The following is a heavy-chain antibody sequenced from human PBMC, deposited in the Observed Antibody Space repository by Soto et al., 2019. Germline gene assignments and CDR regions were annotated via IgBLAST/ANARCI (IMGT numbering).Heavy chain of an antibody. CDR2: IWYDGSNK. D-gene: IGHD5-18*01. CDR1: GFTFSSYG. J-gene: IGHJ6*02. CDR3: ARGRDSYGPRLGYGMDV. Sequence: GSLRLSCAAPGFTFSSYGMHWVRQAPGKGLEWVAVIWYDGSNKYYADSVKGRFTISRDNSKNTLYLQMNSLRAEDTAVYYCARGRDSYGPRLGYGMDVWGQGTTVTVSS. V-gene: IGHV3-33*01.